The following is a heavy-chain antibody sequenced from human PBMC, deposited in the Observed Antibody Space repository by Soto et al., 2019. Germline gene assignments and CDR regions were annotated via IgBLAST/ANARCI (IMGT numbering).Heavy chain of an antibody. Sequence: EVQLVESGGGLVKPGGSLRLSCAASGFTFSSYSMNWVRQAPGKGLEWVSSISSSSSYIYYADSVKGRFTISRDNAKNSLYLQMNSLRAEDTAVYYCARDLGIVVVPAAQNFQPYGMDVWGQGTTVTVSS. CDR2: ISSSSSYI. V-gene: IGHV3-21*01. CDR1: GFTFSSYS. D-gene: IGHD2-2*03. CDR3: ARDLGIVVVPAAQNFQPYGMDV. J-gene: IGHJ6*02.